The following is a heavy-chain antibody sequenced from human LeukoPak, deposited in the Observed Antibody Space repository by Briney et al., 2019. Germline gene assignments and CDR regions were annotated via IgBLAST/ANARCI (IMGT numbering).Heavy chain of an antibody. J-gene: IGHJ5*02. CDR3: ARAGNNWFDP. Sequence: RPSETLSLTRTVSGGSISSYYWSWIRQPPGKGLEWIGYIYYSGSTSYNPSLKSRVTISVDTSKNQFSLKLSSVTAADTAVYYCARAGNNWFDPWGQGTLVTVSS. V-gene: IGHV4-59*01. CDR1: GGSISSYY. CDR2: IYYSGST.